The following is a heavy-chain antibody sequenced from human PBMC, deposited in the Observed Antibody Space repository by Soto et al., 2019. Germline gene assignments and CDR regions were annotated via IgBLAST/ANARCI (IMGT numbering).Heavy chain of an antibody. CDR1: GFTFSNYD. D-gene: IGHD3-10*01. CDR3: VRGGIMIRGFVVFDI. V-gene: IGHV3-13*04. Sequence: GGSLRLSCVASGFTFSNYDMYWVRQTSGKGLECVSAIGVSRNTYYPDSVKGRFTISRENAKNSIYLQMNSLRAEDTAVYYCVRGGIMIRGFVVFDIRGQGTVVTVSS. CDR2: IGVSRNT. J-gene: IGHJ3*02.